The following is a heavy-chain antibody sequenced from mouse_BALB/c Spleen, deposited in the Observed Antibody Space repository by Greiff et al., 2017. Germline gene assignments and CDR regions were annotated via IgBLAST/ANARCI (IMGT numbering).Heavy chain of an antibody. CDR1: GFSLTSYG. Sequence: VQRVESGPGLVAPSQSLSITCTVSGFSLTSYGVHWVRQPPGKGLEWLGVIWAGGSTNYNSALMSRLSISKDNSKSQVFLKMNSLQTDDTAMYYCASPITTVVATINYAMDYWGQGTSVTVSS. J-gene: IGHJ4*01. CDR3: ASPITTVVATINYAMDY. D-gene: IGHD1-1*01. CDR2: IWAGGST. V-gene: IGHV2-9*02.